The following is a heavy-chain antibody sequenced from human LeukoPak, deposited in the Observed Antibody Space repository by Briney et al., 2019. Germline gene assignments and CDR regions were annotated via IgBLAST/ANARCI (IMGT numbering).Heavy chain of an antibody. D-gene: IGHD6-19*01. J-gene: IGHJ5*02. CDR3: AKGPSSSGWYNWFDP. Sequence: GGSLRLSCAASGFTVSSNYMSWVRQAPGKGLEWVAFIRNDGNYKYYADSVKGRFTISRDNSKNTLYLQMNSLRAEDTAVYSCAKGPSSSGWYNWFDPWGQGTLVTVSS. CDR2: IRNDGNYK. CDR1: GFTVSSNY. V-gene: IGHV3-30*02.